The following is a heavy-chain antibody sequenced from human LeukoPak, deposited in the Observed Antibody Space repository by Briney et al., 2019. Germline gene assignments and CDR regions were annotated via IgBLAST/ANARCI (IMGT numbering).Heavy chain of an antibody. D-gene: IGHD3-22*01. CDR1: GGSFSGYY. V-gene: IGHV4-34*01. J-gene: IGHJ4*02. Sequence: SETLSLTRAVYGGSFSGYYWSWIRQPPGKGLEWIGEINHSGSTNYNPSLKSRVTMSVDTSKNQFSLKLSSVTAADTAVYYCARDHYYDSSTFDYWGQGTLVTVSS. CDR3: ARDHYYDSSTFDY. CDR2: INHSGST.